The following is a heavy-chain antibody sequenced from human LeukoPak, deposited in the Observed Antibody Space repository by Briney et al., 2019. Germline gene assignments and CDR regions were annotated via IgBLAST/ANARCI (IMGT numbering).Heavy chain of an antibody. V-gene: IGHV5-51*01. CDR3: ARLGYYCGSRSYYNPADI. CDR1: GYSFTNYW. J-gene: IGHJ3*02. CDR2: IYPGDSHT. Sequence: GESLKISCKGSGYSFTNYWIGWVRQMPGKGLEWMGIIYPGDSHTRYSPSFQGQVIMSADKSITTAYLQWSSLKASDTAMYYCARLGYYCGSRSYYNPADIWGQGTMVTASS. D-gene: IGHD3-10*01.